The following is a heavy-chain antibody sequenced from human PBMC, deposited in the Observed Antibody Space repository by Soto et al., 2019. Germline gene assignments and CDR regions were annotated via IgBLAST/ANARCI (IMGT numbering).Heavy chain of an antibody. D-gene: IGHD2-15*01. J-gene: IGHJ6*02. CDR3: ARGGCSGGSCYSNYYYGMDV. CDR2: INPNSGGT. CDR1: GYTFTGYY. Sequence: ASVKVSCKASGYTFTGYYMDWVRQAPGQGLEWMGWINPNSGGTNYAQKFQGWVTMTRDTSISTAYMELSRLRSDDTAVYYCARGGCSGGSCYSNYYYGMDVWGQGTTVTVSS. V-gene: IGHV1-2*04.